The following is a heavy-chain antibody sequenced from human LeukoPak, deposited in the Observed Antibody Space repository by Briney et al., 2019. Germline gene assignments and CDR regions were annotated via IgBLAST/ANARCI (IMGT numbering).Heavy chain of an antibody. CDR1: GYTFTGYY. D-gene: IGHD2-15*01. CDR3: ARGRYCSGGSCYLPFDY. Sequence: ASVKVSCKASGYTFTGYYMHWVRQAPGQGLEWMGWINPNSGGTNNAQKFQGRVTMTRDTSISTAYMELSRLRSDDTAVYYCARGRYCSGGSCYLPFDYWGQGTLVTVSS. J-gene: IGHJ4*02. CDR2: INPNSGGT. V-gene: IGHV1-2*02.